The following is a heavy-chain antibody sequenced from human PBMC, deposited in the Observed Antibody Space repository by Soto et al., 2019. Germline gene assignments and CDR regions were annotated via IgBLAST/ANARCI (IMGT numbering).Heavy chain of an antibody. V-gene: IGHV3-21*01. CDR1: GFTFTIYS. CDR3: ARDVNVPAARAFRY. Sequence: EVQLVESGGGLVKPGGSLRLSCAASGFTFTIYSMTWVRQAPGKGLEWVASITTNSYYIYYADSVKGRFTISRDNAKNSLYLEMNSLGAEDTAVYYCARDVNVPAARAFRYWGQGTLVTVSS. D-gene: IGHD2-2*01. J-gene: IGHJ4*02. CDR2: ITTNSYYI.